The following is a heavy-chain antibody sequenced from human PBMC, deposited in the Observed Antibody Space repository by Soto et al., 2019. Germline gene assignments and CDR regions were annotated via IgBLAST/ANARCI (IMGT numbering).Heavy chain of an antibody. V-gene: IGHV3-7*01. D-gene: IGHD1-20*01. CDR2: IKQDGSEK. J-gene: IGHJ4*01. CDR1: GFSFSSYW. CDR3: ARLPTESYSVSASYNSIIDY. Sequence: GGSLRLSCAASGFSFSSYWMSWVRQAPGKGLEWVANIKQDGSEKYYVDSVKGRFTISRDNAKNSLYLQMNCLSAQDTAVYYCARLPTESYSVSASYNSIIDY.